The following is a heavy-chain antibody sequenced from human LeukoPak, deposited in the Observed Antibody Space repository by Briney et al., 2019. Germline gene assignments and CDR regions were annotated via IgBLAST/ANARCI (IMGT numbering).Heavy chain of an antibody. D-gene: IGHD6-19*01. CDR1: GDSISSSY. V-gene: IGHV4-59*12. CDR2: ISYSGST. Sequence: SETLSLTCTVSGDSISSSYWSWIRQAPGKGLEWIGYISYSGSTNYNPSLKSRVTISVDTSKNQFSLKLSSVTAADTAVYYCARFDSSGWFHWYFDLWGRGTLVTVSS. J-gene: IGHJ2*01. CDR3: ARFDSSGWFHWYFDL.